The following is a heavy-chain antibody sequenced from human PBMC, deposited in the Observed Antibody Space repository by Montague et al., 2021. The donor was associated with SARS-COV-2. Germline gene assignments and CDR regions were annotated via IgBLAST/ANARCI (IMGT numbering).Heavy chain of an antibody. V-gene: IGHV4-39*01. CDR3: ARPAERRCSDYYFMDV. Sequence: SETLSLTCTVFGGSIRNSGYYWARFRQPPGKGLEWIVNMYYSGATYYNPSLKSPVTISAGTSKNAFSLRVISVTAADTALYECARPAERRCSDYYFMDVWGKGTTVIVSS. D-gene: IGHD1-1*01. CDR2: MYYSGAT. J-gene: IGHJ6*03. CDR1: GGSIRNSGYY.